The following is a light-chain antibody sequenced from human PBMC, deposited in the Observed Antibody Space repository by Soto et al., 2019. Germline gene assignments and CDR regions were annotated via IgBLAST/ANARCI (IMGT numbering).Light chain of an antibody. Sequence: IVLTQSPATLSLSPGERATLSCRASQSVSSFVAWSPQKPGQATRLLSYDASNRDTGIPDRVSGSGSGTDVTRTISSLETEDFAVYYCLQRSSWPWTFGQGTKVDIK. CDR1: QSVSSF. CDR3: LQRSSWPWT. J-gene: IGKJ1*01. CDR2: DAS. V-gene: IGKV3-11*01.